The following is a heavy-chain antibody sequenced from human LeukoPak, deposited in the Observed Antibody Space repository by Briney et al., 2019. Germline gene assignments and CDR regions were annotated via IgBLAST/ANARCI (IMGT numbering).Heavy chain of an antibody. CDR3: AREGCSGGSCRGGRYYFDY. V-gene: IGHV1-69*04. CDR1: GGTFSSYT. J-gene: IGHJ4*02. Sequence: ASVKVSCKASGGTFSSYTISWVRQAPGQGLEWMGRIIPILGIANYAQKFQGRVTITADKSTSTAYMELSSLRSEDTAVYYCAREGCSGGSCRGGRYYFDYWGQGTLVTVSS. D-gene: IGHD2-15*01. CDR2: IIPILGIA.